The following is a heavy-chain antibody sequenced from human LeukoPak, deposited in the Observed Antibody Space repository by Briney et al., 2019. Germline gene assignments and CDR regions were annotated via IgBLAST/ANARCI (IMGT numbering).Heavy chain of an antibody. Sequence: SETLSLTCTVSGGSISSGSYYWSWIRQPPGKGLEWIGEINHSGSTNYNPSLKSRVTISVDTSKNQFSLKLSSVTAADTAVYYCARAWRPTPKPTYYYDSSGYYALDYWGQGTLVTVSS. V-gene: IGHV4-39*07. CDR2: INHSGST. CDR3: ARAWRPTPKPTYYYDSSGYYALDY. D-gene: IGHD3-22*01. CDR1: GGSISSGSYY. J-gene: IGHJ4*02.